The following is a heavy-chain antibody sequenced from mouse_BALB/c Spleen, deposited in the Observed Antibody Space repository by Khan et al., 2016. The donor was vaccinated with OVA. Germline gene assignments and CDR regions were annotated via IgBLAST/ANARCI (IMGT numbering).Heavy chain of an antibody. Sequence: EVQLQESGPDLVKPSQSLSLTCTVTGYSFTSGYNWHWIRQFPGNKLEWMGYIHYSGSTNYTPSLKSRFSITRDTSKNQFFLQLNSVTTEDTATYDCARDYYGNRYFDVWGAGTTVTVSS. CDR2: IHYSGST. J-gene: IGHJ1*01. D-gene: IGHD1-2*01. CDR1: GYSFTSGYN. V-gene: IGHV3-1*02. CDR3: ARDYYGNRYFDV.